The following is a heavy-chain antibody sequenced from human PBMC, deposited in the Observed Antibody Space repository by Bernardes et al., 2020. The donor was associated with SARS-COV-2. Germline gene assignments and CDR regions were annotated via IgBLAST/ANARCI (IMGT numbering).Heavy chain of an antibody. Sequence: GFPRLSHAASRFTFSSYAMSCVRQAPGKGLEWVSAISGSGGSTYSADSVKGRFTISRDNSKNTLYLQMNSLRAEDTAVYYCANALCSSTSCYNYYGMDVWGQGTTVTVSS. V-gene: IGHV3-23*01. CDR1: RFTFSSYA. D-gene: IGHD2-2*02. J-gene: IGHJ6*02. CDR3: ANALCSSTSCYNYYGMDV. CDR2: ISGSGGST.